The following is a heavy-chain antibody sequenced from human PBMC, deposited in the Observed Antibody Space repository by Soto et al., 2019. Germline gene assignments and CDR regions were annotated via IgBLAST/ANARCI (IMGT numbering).Heavy chain of an antibody. D-gene: IGHD6-19*01. V-gene: IGHV1-18*01. CDR2: IRPHNGDT. J-gene: IGHJ4*02. Sequence: QVQLVQSAAEVGKPGASVKVSCKASGYTFTTIRLTWVRQAPGQGLEWMGWIRPHNGDTQYAQKFPGRVTMTAYTSTSTAYMEVRSLRPADTAVFYCTRDRSGLYDFGGQGTLVTVS. CDR3: TRDRSGLYDF. CDR1: GYTFTTIR.